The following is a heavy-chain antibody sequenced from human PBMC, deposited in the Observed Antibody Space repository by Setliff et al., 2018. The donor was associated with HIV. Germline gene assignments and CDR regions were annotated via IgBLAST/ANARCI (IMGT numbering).Heavy chain of an antibody. V-gene: IGHV4-39*07. CDR2: IYHSGRT. CDR3: ARDQPQDYDSLTGYYTGRYFDY. J-gene: IGHJ4*02. D-gene: IGHD3-9*01. CDR1: GGSISSNSYY. Sequence: PSETLSLTCTVFGGSISSNSYYWGWIRQPPGKGLEWIGSIYHSGRTYYNPSLKSRVTISVDTSKNQFSLKLTSVTAADTAVYYCARDQPQDYDSLTGYYTGRYFDYWGRGTLVTVSS.